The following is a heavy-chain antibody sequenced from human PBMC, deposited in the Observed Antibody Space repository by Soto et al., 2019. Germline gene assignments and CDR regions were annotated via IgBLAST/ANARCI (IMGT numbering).Heavy chain of an antibody. Sequence: GGSLRLSCAAAGFTYSSYAMHCFRRAPGKGLEWVAVISYDGSNKYYADSVKGRFTISRDNSKNTLYLQMNSLRSEDTAVYYFARDREGVGGSYSVGYYYYYGMDVWGQGTTVTVSS. D-gene: IGHD1-26*01. CDR1: GFTYSSYA. CDR3: ARDREGVGGSYSVGYYYYYGMDV. V-gene: IGHV3-30-3*01. CDR2: ISYDGSNK. J-gene: IGHJ6*02.